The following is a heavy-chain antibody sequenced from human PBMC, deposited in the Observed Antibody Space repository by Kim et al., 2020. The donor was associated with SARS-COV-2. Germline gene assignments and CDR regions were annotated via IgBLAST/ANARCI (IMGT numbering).Heavy chain of an antibody. CDR2: INHSGST. Sequence: SETLSLTCAVFGGSLRASDWHWIRQPPGKGLEWIGEINHSGSTNYNPSLKSRVTISIHTSKNQFSLKLSSVTAADTAVFYCGRGGLDVWGQGTMVTVSS. CDR1: GGSLRASD. CDR3: GRGGLDV. J-gene: IGHJ3*01. V-gene: IGHV4-34*01.